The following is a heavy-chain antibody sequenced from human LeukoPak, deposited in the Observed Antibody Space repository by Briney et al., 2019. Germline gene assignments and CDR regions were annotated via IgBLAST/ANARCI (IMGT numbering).Heavy chain of an antibody. V-gene: IGHV4-39*02. CDR3: AVDISGYLRMDK. J-gene: IGHJ4*02. Sequence: SETLSLTCVVSTVAISSSGYYWGWIRQSRGKGLEWIGSIYYSGSTYYNPSLESRVTISLDTSKNHFSLKLTPVTAADTAVYYCAVDISGYLRMDKWGQGILVTVSP. CDR2: IYYSGST. CDR1: TVAISSSGYY. D-gene: IGHD5-12*01.